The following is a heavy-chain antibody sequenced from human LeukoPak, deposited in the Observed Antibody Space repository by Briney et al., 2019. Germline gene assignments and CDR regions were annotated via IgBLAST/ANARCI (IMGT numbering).Heavy chain of an antibody. CDR1: GFTVSSNY. V-gene: IGHV3-7*01. J-gene: IGHJ4*02. D-gene: IGHD5-18*01. CDR3: ARDLSGVAGYTYGRGIDY. Sequence: GGSLRLSCAASGFTVSSNYMSWVRQAPGKGLEWVANIKKDGSEKYYVDSVKGRFTISRDNAKTSLYLQMNSLRAEDTAVYYCARDLSGVAGYTYGRGIDYWGQGTLVTVSS. CDR2: IKKDGSEK.